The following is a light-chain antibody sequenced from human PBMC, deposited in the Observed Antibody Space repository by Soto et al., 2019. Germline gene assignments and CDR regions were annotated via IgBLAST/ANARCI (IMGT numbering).Light chain of an antibody. Sequence: DIEMTQSPSSLSASVRDRVTITCRASQNINSYLNWYQQKPGKAPKLLIYAASSLQSGVPSRFSGSGSGTDFTLTISSLQPEDFATYYCQQSYSTGLTFGGGTKVEIK. V-gene: IGKV1-39*01. CDR3: QQSYSTGLT. CDR2: AAS. J-gene: IGKJ4*01. CDR1: QNINSY.